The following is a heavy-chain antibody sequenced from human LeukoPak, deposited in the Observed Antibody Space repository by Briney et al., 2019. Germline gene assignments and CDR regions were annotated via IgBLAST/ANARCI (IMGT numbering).Heavy chain of an antibody. CDR3: AKARLQYYDSSQYFDY. CDR2: ISGSGGTT. Sequence: GGSLRLSCAASGFTFSSYEMNWVRQAPGKGLEWVSTISGSGGTTYYADSVKGRFTISRDNSKNTLFLQMNSLRAEDTAVYYCAKARLQYYDSSQYFDYWGQGTLVAVSS. V-gene: IGHV3-23*01. CDR1: GFTFSSYE. D-gene: IGHD3-22*01. J-gene: IGHJ4*02.